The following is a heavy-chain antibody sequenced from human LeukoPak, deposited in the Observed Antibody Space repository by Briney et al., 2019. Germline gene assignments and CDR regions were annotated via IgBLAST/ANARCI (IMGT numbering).Heavy chain of an antibody. J-gene: IGHJ6*02. CDR3: AKGGGYDSDYYYYGMDV. Sequence: GGSLRLSCAASGFTFNSYATSWVRQALGKGLEWVSAISGSGGSTYYADSVKGRFTISRDNSKNTLYLQMNSLRGEDTAVYYCAKGGGYDSDYYYYGMDVWGQGTTVTVSS. V-gene: IGHV3-23*01. CDR1: GFTFNSYA. CDR2: ISGSGGST. D-gene: IGHD5-12*01.